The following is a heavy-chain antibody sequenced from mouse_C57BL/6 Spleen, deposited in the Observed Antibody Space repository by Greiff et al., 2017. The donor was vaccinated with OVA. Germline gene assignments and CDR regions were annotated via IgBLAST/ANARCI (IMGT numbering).Heavy chain of an antibody. CDR1: GYTFTSYW. D-gene: IGHD2-3*01. Sequence: QVQLQQSGAELVRPGSSVKLSCKASGYTFTSYWMHWVRQRPIQGLEWIGNIDPSDSETHYNQKFKDKATLTVDKSSSTAYMQLSSLTSEDSAVYYCASLDGYSSFFAYWGQGTLVTVSA. CDR2: IDPSDSET. J-gene: IGHJ3*01. V-gene: IGHV1-52*01. CDR3: ASLDGYSSFFAY.